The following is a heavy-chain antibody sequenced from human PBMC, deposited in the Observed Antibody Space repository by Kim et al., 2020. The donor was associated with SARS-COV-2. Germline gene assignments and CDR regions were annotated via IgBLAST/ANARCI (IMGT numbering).Heavy chain of an antibody. D-gene: IGHD3-10*01. V-gene: IGHV6-1*01. CDR3: ARDRGSAVDY. CDR2: YN. Sequence: YNDYAVSVKSRITINPDTSKNQFSLQLNSVTPEDTAVYYCARDRGSAVDYWGQGTLVTVSS. J-gene: IGHJ4*02.